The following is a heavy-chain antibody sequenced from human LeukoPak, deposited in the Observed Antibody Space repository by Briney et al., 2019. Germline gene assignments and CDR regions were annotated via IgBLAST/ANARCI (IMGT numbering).Heavy chain of an antibody. Sequence: SETLSLTCTVSGGSISSSGYYWGWIRQPPGKGLEWIGSIYYSGSTYYNPSLKSRVTISVDTSKNQFSLKLSSVTAADTAVYYCARGGEYYYGSGSQYNWFDPWGQGTLVTVSS. CDR2: IYYSGST. CDR1: GGSISSSGYY. J-gene: IGHJ5*02. V-gene: IGHV4-39*07. CDR3: ARGGEYYYGSGSQYNWFDP. D-gene: IGHD3-10*01.